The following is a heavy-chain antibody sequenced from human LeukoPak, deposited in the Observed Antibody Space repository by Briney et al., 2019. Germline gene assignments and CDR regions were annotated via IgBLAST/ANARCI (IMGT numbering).Heavy chain of an antibody. CDR3: ARYPRSGGSSDY. CDR1: GFTFSDYY. V-gene: IGHV3-11*03. J-gene: IGHJ4*02. D-gene: IGHD1-26*01. CDR2: IGKSGSHT. Sequence: GGSLRLSCAASGFTFSDYYMCWIRQAPGKGLEWVSYIGKSGSHTNYGDSVKGRFTIARDNAKNSLYLQMNSLRAEDTAVYYCARYPRSGGSSDYWGQGTLVTVSS.